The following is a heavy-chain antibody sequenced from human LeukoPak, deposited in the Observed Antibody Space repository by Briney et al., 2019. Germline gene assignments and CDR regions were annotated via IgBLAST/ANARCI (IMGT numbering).Heavy chain of an antibody. CDR1: GFTFSSYG. Sequence: PGGSLRLSCAASGFTFSSYGMHWVRQAPGKGLEWVAVISYDGSNKYYADSVKGRFTISRDNSKNTLYLQMNSLRAEDTAVYYCAKDLASVVVVHTDAFDIWGQGTMVTVSS. CDR3: AKDLASVVVVHTDAFDI. J-gene: IGHJ3*02. CDR2: ISYDGSNK. V-gene: IGHV3-30*18. D-gene: IGHD3-22*01.